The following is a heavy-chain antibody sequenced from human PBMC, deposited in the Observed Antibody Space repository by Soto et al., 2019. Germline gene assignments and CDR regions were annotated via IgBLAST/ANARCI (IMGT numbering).Heavy chain of an antibody. D-gene: IGHD2-2*01. CDR3: ARDFCPVPTCYDL. J-gene: IGHJ4*02. V-gene: IGHV3-33*01. CDR2: IWYDGSNK. CDR1: GFPFSSYG. Sequence: GGSLRLSCAASGFPFSSYGMHWVRQAPGKGLDWVGVIWYDGSNKDYAESVKGRFTISRDQSKNTLYLQMNSLRAEDTAVYYCARDFCPVPTCYDLWGQGVLVTV.